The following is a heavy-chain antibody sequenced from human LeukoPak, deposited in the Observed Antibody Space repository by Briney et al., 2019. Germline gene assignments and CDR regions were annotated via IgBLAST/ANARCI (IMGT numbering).Heavy chain of an antibody. CDR3: ASGFCSGGSCYSEYFQH. CDR2: IYSGGNT. V-gene: IGHV3-53*01. Sequence: GGSLRLSCAASGFTVSSNYMSWVRQAPGKGLEWVSVIYSGGNTYYADSVKGRFTISRDNSKNTLYLQMNSLRAEDTAVYYCASGFCSGGSCYSEYFQHWGQGTLVTVSS. CDR1: GFTVSSNY. D-gene: IGHD2-15*01. J-gene: IGHJ1*01.